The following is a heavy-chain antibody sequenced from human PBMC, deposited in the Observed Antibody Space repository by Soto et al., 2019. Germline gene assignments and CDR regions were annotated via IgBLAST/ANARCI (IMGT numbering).Heavy chain of an antibody. D-gene: IGHD2-2*01. J-gene: IGHJ3*02. CDR1: GGSISSGGYY. V-gene: IGHV4-31*03. CDR2: IHYIGST. Sequence: QVQLQESGPGLVKPSQTLSLTCTVSGGSISSGGYYWSWIRQHPGKGLGWIGYIHYIGSTYYNPSLKSRVNISVDTSKNQISLKLSSVTAADTAVYYCARSLSPYCSSTSCPSGAFDIWGQGTMVTVSS. CDR3: ARSLSPYCSSTSCPSGAFDI.